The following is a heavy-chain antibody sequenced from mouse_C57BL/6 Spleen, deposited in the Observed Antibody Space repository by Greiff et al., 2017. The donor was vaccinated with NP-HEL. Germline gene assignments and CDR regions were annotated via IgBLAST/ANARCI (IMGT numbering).Heavy chain of an antibody. Sequence: VQLQQSGAELARPGASVKLSCKASGYTFTSSGISWVKQRTGQGLEWIGEIYPRSGNTYYNEKFKGKATLTADKSSSTAYMELRSLTSEDSAVYFCARYDHRTDWYFDVWGTGTTVTVSS. V-gene: IGHV1-81*01. CDR2: IYPRSGNT. J-gene: IGHJ1*03. CDR1: GYTFTSSG. CDR3: ARYDHRTDWYFDV. D-gene: IGHD2-3*01.